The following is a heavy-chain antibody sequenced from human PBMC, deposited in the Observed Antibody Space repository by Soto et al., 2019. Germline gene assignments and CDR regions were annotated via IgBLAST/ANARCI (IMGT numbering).Heavy chain of an antibody. Sequence: GGSLRLSCAASVFTFSSYAMSWVRQAPGKGLDWVSAISGSGGSTYYADSVKGRFTISRDNAKNSLYLQMNSLRAADTAVYYCASRVPGIAVARWSDAFDIWAQGTMVTVSS. D-gene: IGHD6-19*01. V-gene: IGHV3-23*01. CDR1: VFTFSSYA. CDR2: ISGSGGST. J-gene: IGHJ3*02. CDR3: ASRVPGIAVARWSDAFDI.